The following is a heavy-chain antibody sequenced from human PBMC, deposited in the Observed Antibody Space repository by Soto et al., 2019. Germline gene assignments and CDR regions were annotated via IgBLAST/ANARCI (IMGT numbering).Heavy chain of an antibody. J-gene: IGHJ4*02. V-gene: IGHV3-21*01. CDR3: AREVGYGSGSYPE. Sequence: EVQLVESGGGLVKPGGSLRLSCAASGFTFSSYSMNWVRQAPGKGLEWVSSISSSSSYIYYADSVKGRFTISRDNAKNSLYLQMNSLRAEDTAVYYCAREVGYGSGSYPEWGQGTLVTVSS. D-gene: IGHD3-10*01. CDR2: ISSSSSYI. CDR1: GFTFSSYS.